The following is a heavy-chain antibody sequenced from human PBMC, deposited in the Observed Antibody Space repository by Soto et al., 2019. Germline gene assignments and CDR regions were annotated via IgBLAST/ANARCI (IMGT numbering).Heavy chain of an antibody. V-gene: IGHV1-8*01. Sequence: ASVKVSCXASGYTFTSYDINWVRQATGQGLEWMGWMNPNSGNTGYAQKFQGRVTMTRNTSISTAYMELSSLRSEDTAVYYCARVWQNDILTGYYRDYWGQGTLVTVSS. CDR2: MNPNSGNT. D-gene: IGHD3-9*01. CDR1: GYTFTSYD. CDR3: ARVWQNDILTGYYRDY. J-gene: IGHJ4*02.